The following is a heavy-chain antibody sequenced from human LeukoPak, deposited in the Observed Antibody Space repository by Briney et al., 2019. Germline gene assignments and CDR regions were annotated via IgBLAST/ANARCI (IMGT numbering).Heavy chain of an antibody. CDR1: GYSISNGYY. Sequence: SETLSLTCTVSGYSISNGYYWGWIRQPPGKGLEFIGSVYHGGNTYYKASLKSRVTISLDTSKNQFSLRLSSVTAADTAAYYCARSYSGSFLYWGQGSLVTVSS. J-gene: IGHJ1*01. CDR2: VYHGGNT. V-gene: IGHV4-38-2*02. D-gene: IGHD1-26*01. CDR3: ARSYSGSFLY.